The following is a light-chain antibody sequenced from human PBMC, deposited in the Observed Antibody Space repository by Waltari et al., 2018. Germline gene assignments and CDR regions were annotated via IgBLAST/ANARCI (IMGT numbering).Light chain of an antibody. V-gene: IGKV3-15*01. CDR2: GAS. Sequence: EIMMTQSPATLSVSPGDRATLSCRASQNIYTNLAWYQQKPGQTPRLLIYGASTSPTGIPARFSGSGSGTEFTLTINSLQSEDFAVYYCQQYNSWLTWTFGQGTKVEIK. J-gene: IGKJ1*01. CDR1: QNIYTN. CDR3: QQYNSWLTWT.